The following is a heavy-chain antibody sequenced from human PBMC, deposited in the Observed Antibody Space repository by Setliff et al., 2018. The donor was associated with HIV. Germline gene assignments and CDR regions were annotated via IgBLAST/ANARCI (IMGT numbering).Heavy chain of an antibody. D-gene: IGHD2-21*02. CDR1: GVSMTNNY. CDR3: VRQADCGGDCVLGY. CDR2: IYYSGST. Sequence: PSETLSLTCSVSGVSMTNNYWTWIRQSPGKGLEWIGYIYYSGSTNYNPSLKSRVTISVDTSKNQFSLKLSSVTAADTAVYYCVRQADCGGDCVLGYWGQGTLVTVSS. J-gene: IGHJ4*02. V-gene: IGHV4-59*08.